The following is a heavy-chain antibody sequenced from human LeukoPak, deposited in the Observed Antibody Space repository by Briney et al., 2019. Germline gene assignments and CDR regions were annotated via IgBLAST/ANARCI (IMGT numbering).Heavy chain of an antibody. V-gene: IGHV3-23*01. CDR3: AKSTDYDFWSGPPRAFDY. CDR1: GFTFSSYA. CDR2: ISGSGGST. J-gene: IGHJ4*02. D-gene: IGHD3-3*01. Sequence: GGSLRLSCAASGFTFSSYAMSWVRQAPGKGLEWVSAISGSGGSTYYADSVKGRFTISRDNSKNTLYLQMNSLRAEDTAVYYCAKSTDYDFWSGPPRAFDYWGQGTLVTVSS.